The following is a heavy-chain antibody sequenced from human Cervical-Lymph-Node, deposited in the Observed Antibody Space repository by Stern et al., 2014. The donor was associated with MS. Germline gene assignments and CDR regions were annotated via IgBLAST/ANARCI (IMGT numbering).Heavy chain of an antibody. V-gene: IGHV3-21*01. CDR2: ISSSRSYI. CDR3: ARDNGLYYYGSGSYHFDY. J-gene: IGHJ4*02. Sequence: EVQLVESGGGLVKPGGSLRLSCAASGFTFSSYSMNWVRQAPGKGLEWVSSISSSRSYIYYADSVKGRFTISRDNAKNSLYLQMNSLRAEDTAVYYCARDNGLYYYGSGSYHFDYWGQGTLVTVSS. D-gene: IGHD3-10*01. CDR1: GFTFSSYS.